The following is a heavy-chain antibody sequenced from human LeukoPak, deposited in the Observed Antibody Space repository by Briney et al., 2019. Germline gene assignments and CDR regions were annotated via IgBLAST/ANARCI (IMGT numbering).Heavy chain of an antibody. V-gene: IGHV4-4*02. CDR3: ARGSADYYDSSGFDY. J-gene: IGHJ4*02. Sequence: SGTLSLTCAVSGGSISSHNWWSWVRQPPGRGLEWIGEIYHSGSTNYNPSLKSRVTISVDTSKNQFSLKLSSVTAADTAVYYCARGSADYYDSSGFDYWGQGTLVTVSS. CDR1: GGSISSHNW. D-gene: IGHD3-22*01. CDR2: IYHSGST.